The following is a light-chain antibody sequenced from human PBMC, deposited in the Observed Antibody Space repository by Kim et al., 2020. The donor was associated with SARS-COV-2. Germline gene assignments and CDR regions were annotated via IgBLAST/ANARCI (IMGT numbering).Light chain of an antibody. CDR1: SLRNYY. Sequence: ASGQTVTLTCQGASLRNYYATWYQQRQGQAPVLVLYGKYNLPSGIPDRFSGSASGNTASLTITGAQAEDEADYSCNSRDSSGDPVVFCGGTQLTVL. CDR3: NSRDSSGDPVV. CDR2: GKY. J-gene: IGLJ2*01. V-gene: IGLV3-19*01.